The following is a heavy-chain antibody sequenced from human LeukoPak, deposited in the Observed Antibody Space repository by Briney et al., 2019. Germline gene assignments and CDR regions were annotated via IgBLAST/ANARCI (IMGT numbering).Heavy chain of an antibody. CDR2: IKYDGSEK. D-gene: IGHD3-10*01. CDR3: AREARGSGTYYFHFDN. V-gene: IGHV3-7*03. CDR1: GFIISSFW. J-gene: IGHJ4*02. Sequence: GGSLRLSCAASGFIISSFWMSWVRQAPEKGLEWVANIKYDGSEKYYVDSVKGRFTISRDSAKNSLYLQMNSLRADDTAVYYCAREARGSGTYYFHFDNWGQGTLVTVSS.